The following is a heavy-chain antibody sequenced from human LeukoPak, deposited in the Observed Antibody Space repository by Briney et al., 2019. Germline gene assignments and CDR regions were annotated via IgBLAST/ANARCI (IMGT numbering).Heavy chain of an antibody. D-gene: IGHD2-15*01. CDR3: ARVTLSEIVVFDI. V-gene: IGHV1-18*01. Sequence: ASVKVSCKASGYTFTSYAVTWVRQAPGQGLEWMGWISSYNGNTNYAQKLQGRVTMTTETSTSTAYMELRSLRSDDTAVYYCARVTLSEIVVFDIWGQGTMVTVSS. J-gene: IGHJ3*02. CDR2: ISSYNGNT. CDR1: GYTFTSYA.